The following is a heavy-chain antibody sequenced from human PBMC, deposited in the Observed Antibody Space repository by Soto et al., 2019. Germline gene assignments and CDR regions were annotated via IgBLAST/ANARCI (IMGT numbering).Heavy chain of an antibody. D-gene: IGHD3-10*01. Sequence: QVQLVQSGTEVKKPGSSVKISCKASGYTFSFYTINGVRQAPGLGIEWVGRISPIVSMSNYAQKFQGRVSMTADKSTSTAYMELRSLRSDDTAMYFCAASYGSGYRAFDYWGQGALVIVSS. CDR2: ISPIVSMS. J-gene: IGHJ4*02. V-gene: IGHV1-69*02. CDR3: AASYGSGYRAFDY. CDR1: GYTFSFYT.